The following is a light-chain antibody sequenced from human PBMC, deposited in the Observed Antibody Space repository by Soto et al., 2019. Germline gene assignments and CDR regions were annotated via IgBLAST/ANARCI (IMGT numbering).Light chain of an antibody. CDR1: QSVGSY. J-gene: IGKJ4*01. V-gene: IGKV3-11*01. Sequence: EIVLTQSPATLPLSPGERATLSCRASQSVGSYLAWYQQKPGQAPSLLIYDASNRATGIPARFSGSGSGTAFALTISSLEPDDFAVYFGQQRSNWLTFGGGTKVEIK. CDR3: QQRSNWLT. CDR2: DAS.